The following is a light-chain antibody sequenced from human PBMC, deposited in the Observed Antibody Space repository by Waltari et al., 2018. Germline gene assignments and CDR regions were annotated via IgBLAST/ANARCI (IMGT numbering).Light chain of an antibody. Sequence: QSALTQPASVSGSPGQSITIFCTGTTNDVGGYNFVSWYQHHPGKAPKLIMYEVTKRPSGVSTRFSVSKSGNTASLTISGLQAEDEADYYCHSYTGSRTYVFGTGTKVTVL. CDR2: EVT. CDR3: HSYTGSRTYV. J-gene: IGLJ1*01. V-gene: IGLV2-14*01. CDR1: TNDVGGYNF.